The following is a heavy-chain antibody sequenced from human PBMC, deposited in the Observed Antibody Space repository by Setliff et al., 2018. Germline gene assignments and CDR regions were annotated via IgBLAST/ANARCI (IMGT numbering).Heavy chain of an antibody. CDR2: IKQDGSEK. D-gene: IGHD3-16*01. V-gene: IGHV3-7*01. CDR1: GFTFSSYW. CDR3: ARDGGEY. Sequence: PSETLRLSCAASGFTFSSYWMRWVRQAPGKGLEWVANIKQDGSEKYYVDSVKGRFTISRDNAKNSLYLQMNSLRAEDTAVYFCARDGGEYWGQGTLVTVSS. J-gene: IGHJ4*02.